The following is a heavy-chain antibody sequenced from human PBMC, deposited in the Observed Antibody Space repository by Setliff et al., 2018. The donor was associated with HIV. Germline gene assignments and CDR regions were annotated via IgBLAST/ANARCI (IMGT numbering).Heavy chain of an antibody. J-gene: IGHJ4*02. Sequence: GGSLRLSCAASGFTFSNYAMHWVRQAPVKGLEWVAVISYDGSDKYDADLVKGRFTISRDNSKNTLYLQMNSLRAEDTAVYYCARSRAAGFDYWGQGTLVTVSS. D-gene: IGHD6-13*01. CDR3: ARSRAAGFDY. CDR1: GFTFSNYA. V-gene: IGHV3-30*04. CDR2: ISYDGSDK.